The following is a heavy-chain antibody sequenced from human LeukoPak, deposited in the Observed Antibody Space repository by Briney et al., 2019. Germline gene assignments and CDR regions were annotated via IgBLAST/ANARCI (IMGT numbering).Heavy chain of an antibody. Sequence: GGSLRLSCAASGFTFSSYSMNWVRQAPGKGLEWVSSISSSSSYIYYTDSVRGRFTISRDNAKNSLYLQMNSLRGEDTAVYYCARNTVARGSYYYYGMDVWGQGTTVTVSS. CDR3: ARNTVARGSYYYYGMDV. D-gene: IGHD4-23*01. CDR2: ISSSSSYI. J-gene: IGHJ6*02. V-gene: IGHV3-21*01. CDR1: GFTFSSYS.